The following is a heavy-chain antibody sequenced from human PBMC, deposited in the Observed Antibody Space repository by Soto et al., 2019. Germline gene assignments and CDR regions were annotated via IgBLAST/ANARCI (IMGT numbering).Heavy chain of an antibody. CDR3: ATTTVVTFLGERDDY. CDR1: GFTFSSYA. CDR2: ISGSGGST. D-gene: IGHD4-17*01. V-gene: IGHV3-23*01. Sequence: EVQLLESGGGLVQPGGSLRLSCAASGFTFSSYAMSWVRQAPGKGLEWVSAISGSGGSTYYADSVKGRFTISRDNSKNTRYLQMNSLRAEDTAVYYCATTTVVTFLGERDDYWGQGTLVTVAS. J-gene: IGHJ4*02.